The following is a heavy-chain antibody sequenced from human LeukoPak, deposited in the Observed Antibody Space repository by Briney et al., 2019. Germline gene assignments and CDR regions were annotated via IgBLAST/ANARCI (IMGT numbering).Heavy chain of an antibody. J-gene: IGHJ4*02. CDR1: GFTVSSNY. D-gene: IGHD4-23*01. Sequence: GGSLRLSCAASGFTVSSNYMSWVRQAPGKGLEWASAISGSGSSTDYADSVKGRFTISRDNSKKTLYLQMNSLRAEDTAVYFCAKGIRNSGGYYFDYWGQGTLVTVSS. CDR2: ISGSGSST. CDR3: AKGIRNSGGYYFDY. V-gene: IGHV3-23*01.